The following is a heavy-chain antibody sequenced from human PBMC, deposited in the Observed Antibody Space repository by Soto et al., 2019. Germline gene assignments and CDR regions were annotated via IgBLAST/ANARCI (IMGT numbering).Heavy chain of an antibody. J-gene: IGHJ4*02. V-gene: IGHV4-34*01. CDR2: INHSGST. CDR3: ARGPPVDY. CDR1: GGSFSGYY. Sequence: SETLSLTCAVYGGSFSGYYWSWIRQPPGKGLEWIGEINHSGSTNYNPSLKSRVTISVDTSKNQFSLKLSSVTAADTAVYYCARGPPVDYWGQGTLVTVSS.